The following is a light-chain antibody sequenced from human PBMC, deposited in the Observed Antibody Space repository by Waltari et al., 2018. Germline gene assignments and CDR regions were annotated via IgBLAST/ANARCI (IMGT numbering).Light chain of an antibody. CDR2: DAS. Sequence: EIVLTQSPATLSLSPGERATLSCRASQSVSSYLAWYQQNPGQAPRLLIYDASNRATGIPARFNGSGSGTDFTLIISSLEPEDFAVYYCQQRLTFGGGTKVEIK. CDR1: QSVSSY. CDR3: QQRLT. J-gene: IGKJ4*01. V-gene: IGKV3-11*01.